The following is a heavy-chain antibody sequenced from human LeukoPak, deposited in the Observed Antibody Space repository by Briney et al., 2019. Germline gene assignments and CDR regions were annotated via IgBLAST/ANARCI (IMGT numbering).Heavy chain of an antibody. V-gene: IGHV3-30*02. D-gene: IGHD3-10*01. CDR1: GFRFSRDW. Sequence: GGSLRLSCAASGFRFSRDWMSWVRQAPGKGLEWVAFIRYDGSNKYYADSVKGRFTISRDNSKNTLYLQMNSLRAEDTAVYYCAKDTTNYYGSGSFDYWGQGTLVTVSS. J-gene: IGHJ4*02. CDR3: AKDTTNYYGSGSFDY. CDR2: IRYDGSNK.